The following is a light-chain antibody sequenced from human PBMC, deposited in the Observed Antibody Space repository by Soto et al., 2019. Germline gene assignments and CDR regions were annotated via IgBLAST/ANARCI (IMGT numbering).Light chain of an antibody. CDR2: RNS. V-gene: IGLV1-47*01. CDR1: SSNIGTGY. Sequence: QPVLTQPPSASGTPGQTVTISCSGSSSNIGTGYVYWYQQRPGSAPKFLIYRNSLRPSGVPDRFSGSKSGTSASLAIGGRRSEDEADYYCASWDDRLTVVFGGGTKLTVL. J-gene: IGLJ2*01. CDR3: ASWDDRLTVV.